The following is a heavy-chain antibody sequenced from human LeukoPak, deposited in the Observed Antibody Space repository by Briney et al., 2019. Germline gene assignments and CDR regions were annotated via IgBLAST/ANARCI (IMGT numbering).Heavy chain of an antibody. J-gene: IGHJ4*02. CDR3: ARDRSMIDSCFDY. Sequence: PGGSLRLSCAASGFTFSIYSMNWVRQAPGKGLEWVSSISSSSSYIYYADSVKGRFTISRDNAKNSLYLQMNSLRAEDTAVYYCARDRSMIDSCFDYWGQGTLVTVS. CDR1: GFTFSIYS. V-gene: IGHV3-21*01. D-gene: IGHD3-22*01. CDR2: ISSSSSYI.